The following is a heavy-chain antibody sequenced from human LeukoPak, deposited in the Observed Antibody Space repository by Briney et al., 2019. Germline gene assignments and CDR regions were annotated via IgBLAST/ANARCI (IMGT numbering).Heavy chain of an antibody. CDR2: IYPGDSDT. D-gene: IGHD4-17*01. Sequence: GESLKISCKGSGSGFTSYWIGWVRQMPGKGLEWMGIIYPGDSDTRYSPSFQGQVTISADKSISPAYLQWSSLKASDTAMYYCARRQTPDYGDPWGAFDIWGQGTMVTVSS. V-gene: IGHV5-51*01. CDR1: GSGFTSYW. CDR3: ARRQTPDYGDPWGAFDI. J-gene: IGHJ3*02.